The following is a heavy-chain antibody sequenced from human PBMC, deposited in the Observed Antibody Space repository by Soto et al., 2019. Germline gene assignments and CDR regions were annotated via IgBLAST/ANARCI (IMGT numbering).Heavy chain of an antibody. J-gene: IGHJ2*01. CDR2: ISSSSSYI. D-gene: IGHD6-13*01. CDR3: ARDLGIAAAGTFDL. V-gene: IGHV3-21*01. CDR1: GFTFSSYS. Sequence: EVQLVESGEGLVKPGGSLRLSCAASGFTFSSYSMNWVRQAPGKGLEWVSSISSSSSYIYYGDSVKGRFTISRDNAKNSLYLQMNSLRAEDTAVYYCARDLGIAAAGTFDLWGRGTLVTVSS.